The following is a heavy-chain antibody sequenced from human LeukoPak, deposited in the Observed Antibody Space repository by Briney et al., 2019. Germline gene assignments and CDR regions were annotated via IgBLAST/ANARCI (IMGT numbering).Heavy chain of an antibody. Sequence: GRSLRLSCAASGFTFTNYAMTWVRQAPGKGLEWISTISSSGGSTYYADSVKGRFTISRDNSKNTLYLQVNSLRAEDTAVYYCARDYPVVADFWGQGTLVTVSS. J-gene: IGHJ4*02. V-gene: IGHV3-23*01. CDR1: GFTFTNYA. CDR2: ISSSGGST. CDR3: ARDYPVVADF. D-gene: IGHD3-22*01.